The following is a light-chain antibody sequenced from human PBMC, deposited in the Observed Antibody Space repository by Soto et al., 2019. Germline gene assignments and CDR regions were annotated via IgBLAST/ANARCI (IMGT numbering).Light chain of an antibody. J-gene: IGKJ5*01. Sequence: DIVMTQSPLSLPVTPGEPASISCRSSQSLLHNNGFDYLDWYLQKPGQSPQLLIYLGSNRASGVPPRFSGSGSGTDFTLSISSIEPEDFAVYYCQQRSNWPITFGQGTRLEIK. V-gene: IGKV2-28*01. CDR1: QSLLHNNGFDY. CDR2: LGS. CDR3: QQRSNWPIT.